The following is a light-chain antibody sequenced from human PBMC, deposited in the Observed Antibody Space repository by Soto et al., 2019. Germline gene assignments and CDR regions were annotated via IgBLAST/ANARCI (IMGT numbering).Light chain of an antibody. CDR2: YDR. CDR1: DIGSKS. CDR3: QVWDSGSDHVV. J-gene: IGLJ2*01. V-gene: IGLV3-21*04. Sequence: SYELTQSPSVSVAPGKTARMTCGESDIGSKSVHWYQQKPGQAPVLVIYYDRHRPSGIPERFSGSNSGNTATLTISRVEAGDEADYYCQVWDSGSDHVVFGGGTKVTVL.